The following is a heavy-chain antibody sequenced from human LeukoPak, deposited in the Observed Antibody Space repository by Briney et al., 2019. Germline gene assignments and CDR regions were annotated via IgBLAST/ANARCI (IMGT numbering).Heavy chain of an antibody. Sequence: QTWGSLRLSCAASGFTFSSYGMHGVRQAPGKGLEWVAFIRYDGSTKYYADSVKGRFTISRDDSKNTLYLQMNSLRAEDTAVFYCANAGWEMATITGAFHIWGQGTMVIVSS. CDR3: ANAGWEMATITGAFHI. CDR1: GFTFSSYG. D-gene: IGHD5-24*01. CDR2: IRYDGSTK. V-gene: IGHV3-30*02. J-gene: IGHJ3*02.